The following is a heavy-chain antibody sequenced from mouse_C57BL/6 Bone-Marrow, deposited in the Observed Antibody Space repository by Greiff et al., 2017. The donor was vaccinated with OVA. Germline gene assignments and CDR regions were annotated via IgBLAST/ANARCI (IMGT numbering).Heavy chain of an antibody. V-gene: IGHV3-8*01. CDR3: ARCQYGYDGYWYFDV. J-gene: IGHJ1*03. CDR2: ISYSGST. D-gene: IGHD2-2*01. Sequence: DVQLHESGPGLAKPSQTLSLTCSVTGYSITSDYWNWIRKFPGNKLEYMGYISYSGSTYYNPSLKSRISITRDTSKNQYYLQLNSVTTEDTATYYCARCQYGYDGYWYFDVWGTGTTVTVSS. CDR1: GYSITSDY.